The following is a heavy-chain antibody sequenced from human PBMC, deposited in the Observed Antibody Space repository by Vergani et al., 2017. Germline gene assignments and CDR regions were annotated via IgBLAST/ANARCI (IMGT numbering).Heavy chain of an antibody. J-gene: IGHJ6*03. V-gene: IGHV1-18*04. CDR3: ARVLSRNYYYYYMDV. CDR2: NSAYNGNT. CDR1: GYTFSSFG. Sequence: QVQLVQSGAEVKKPGASVKVSCKASGYTFSSFGVSWVRQAPGQGLEWMGWNSAYNGNTNYAKKFQGRVTMTTDRSTSTAYMELSSLRSEDTAVYYCARVLSRNYYYYYMDVWGKGTTVTVSS.